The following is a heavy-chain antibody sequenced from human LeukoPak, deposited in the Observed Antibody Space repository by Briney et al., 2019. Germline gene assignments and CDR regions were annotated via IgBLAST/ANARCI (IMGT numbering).Heavy chain of an antibody. CDR3: ARAEWAAVDY. D-gene: IGHD1-14*01. CDR1: GGSISSGDYY. CDR2: IYYSGST. Sequence: SETLSLTCTVSGGSISSGDYYWSWIRQPPGKGLEWIGYIYYSGSTYYNPSLKSRVTISVDTSKNQFSLKLSSVTVADTAVYYCARAEWAAVDYWGQGTLVTVSS. V-gene: IGHV4-30-4*08. J-gene: IGHJ4*02.